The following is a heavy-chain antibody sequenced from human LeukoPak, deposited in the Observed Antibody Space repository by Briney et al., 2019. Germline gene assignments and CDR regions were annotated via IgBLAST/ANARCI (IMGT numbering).Heavy chain of an antibody. CDR3: ARDAGYNIDY. J-gene: IGHJ4*02. V-gene: IGHV3-21*01. CDR1: GFTFSIYS. Sequence: GGSLRLSCAASGFTFSIYSMNWVRQAPGKGLEWVSSIDRNSYIYYADSVKGRFTISRDNAENSLYLQMNSLRAEDTAVYYCARDAGYNIDYWGQGTLVTVSS. CDR2: IDRNSYI. D-gene: IGHD5-24*01.